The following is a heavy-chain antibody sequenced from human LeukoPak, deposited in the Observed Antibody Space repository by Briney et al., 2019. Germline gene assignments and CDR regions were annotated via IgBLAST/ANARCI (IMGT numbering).Heavy chain of an antibody. D-gene: IGHD3-10*02. CDR3: ARTDYYNVFFDY. CDR1: GGSISSGDYY. Sequence: SQTLSLTCTVSGGSISSGDYYWSWIRQPPGKGLEWIGYIYYSGSTYYNPPLKSRFTISVDTSKDQFSLKLSSVTAADTAVYYCARTDYYNVFFDYRGQGTLVTVSS. J-gene: IGHJ4*02. V-gene: IGHV4-30-4*01. CDR2: IYYSGST.